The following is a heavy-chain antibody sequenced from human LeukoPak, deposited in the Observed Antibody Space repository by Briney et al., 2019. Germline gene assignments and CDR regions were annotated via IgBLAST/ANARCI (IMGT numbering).Heavy chain of an antibody. D-gene: IGHD1-26*01. V-gene: IGHV1-69*01. J-gene: IGHJ4*02. CDR3: ARAPSTYSGSYYDY. CDR1: GGTFSSYA. Sequence: VKVSCNASGGTFSSYAISWVRQAPGQGLEWMGGIIPIFGTANYAQKFQGRVTITADESTSTAYMELSSLRSEDTAVYYCARAPSTYSGSYYDYWGQGTLVTVSS. CDR2: IIPIFGTA.